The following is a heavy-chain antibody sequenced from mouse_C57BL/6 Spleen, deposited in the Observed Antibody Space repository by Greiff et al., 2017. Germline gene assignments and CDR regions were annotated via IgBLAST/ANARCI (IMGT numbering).Heavy chain of an antibody. D-gene: IGHD1-1*01. J-gene: IGHJ4*01. CDR1: GYTFTDYN. Sequence: VQLKQSGPELVKPGASVKMSCKASGYTFTDYNMHWVKQSHGKSLEWIGYINPNNGGTSYNQKFKGKAKLTVNKSSSTAYMELRSLTSEDSAVYYCAREDYGSSYAMDYWGQGTSVTVSS. CDR3: AREDYGSSYAMDY. CDR2: INPNNGGT. V-gene: IGHV1-22*01.